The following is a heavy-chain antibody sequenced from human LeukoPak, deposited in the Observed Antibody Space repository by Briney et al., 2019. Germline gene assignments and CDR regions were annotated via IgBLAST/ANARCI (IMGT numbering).Heavy chain of an antibody. CDR3: ARLLRREDY. D-gene: IGHD2-15*01. CDR1: GYTFTSYD. CDR2: MNPNTAKT. V-gene: IGHV1-8*01. Sequence: ASVKVSCKASGYTFTSYDINWVRQATGQGLEWVGFMNPNTAKTALAQKFQGRVTMTWNTSISTAYMELSSLRPEETAVYYCARLLRREDYWGQGTLVTVSS. J-gene: IGHJ4*02.